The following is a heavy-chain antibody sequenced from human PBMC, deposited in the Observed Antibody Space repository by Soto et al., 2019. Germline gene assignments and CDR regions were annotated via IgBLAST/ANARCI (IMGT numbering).Heavy chain of an antibody. J-gene: IGHJ6*02. D-gene: IGHD1-1*01. CDR2: ISGYNANT. V-gene: IGHV1-18*04. CDR3: ARGSTHYNMDV. CDR1: GYTFTNNG. Sequence: QVQLVQSGGEVRKPGASVKVSCKTSGYTFTNNGINGVRQAPGQGLEWMGWISGYNANTKYAQKFQGRVPLTTDTLTSTAFMELRSLRSDDTAVFYCARGSTHYNMDVWGQGPTVTVSS.